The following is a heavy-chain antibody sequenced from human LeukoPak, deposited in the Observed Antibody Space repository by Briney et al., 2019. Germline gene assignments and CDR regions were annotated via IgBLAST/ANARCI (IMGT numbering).Heavy chain of an antibody. D-gene: IGHD5-18*01. CDR2: INPNSGGT. CDR3: ARDSLEDTAMVTGYYYYGMDV. CDR1: GYTFTGYY. V-gene: IGHV1-2*02. J-gene: IGHJ6*02. Sequence: GASVKVSCKASGYTFTGYYMHWVRQAPGQGLEWMGWINPNSGGTNYAQKFQGRVTMTRDTSISTAYMELSRLRSDDTAVYYCARDSLEDTAMVTGYYYYGMDVWGQGTTVTVSS.